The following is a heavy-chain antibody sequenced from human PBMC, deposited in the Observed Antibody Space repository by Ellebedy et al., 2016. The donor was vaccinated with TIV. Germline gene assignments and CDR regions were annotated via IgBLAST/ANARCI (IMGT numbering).Heavy chain of an antibody. CDR3: AVVAGRWYLDL. D-gene: IGHD6-19*01. Sequence: GESLKISCSASGFTFSSFAMHWIRQAPGKGLEYVSAINNNGGSTFYADLVKGRFTVSRDNSKNTLFLKMSSLRDEDTALYHCAVVAGRWYLDLWGRGTLVTVSS. CDR2: INNNGGST. J-gene: IGHJ2*01. CDR1: GFTFSSFA. V-gene: IGHV3-64D*09.